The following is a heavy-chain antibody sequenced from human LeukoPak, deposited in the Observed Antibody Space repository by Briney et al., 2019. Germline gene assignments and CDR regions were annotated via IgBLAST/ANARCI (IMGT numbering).Heavy chain of an antibody. CDR2: IIPIFGTA. V-gene: IGHV1-69*13. CDR3: ARVALELTPYDAFDI. Sequence: EASVKVSCKASGGTFSSYAISWVRQAPGQGLEWMGGIIPIFGTANYAQKFQGRVTITADESTSTAYMELSSLRSEDTAVYYCARVALELTPYDAFDIRGQGTMVTVSS. D-gene: IGHD1-7*01. J-gene: IGHJ3*02. CDR1: GGTFSSYA.